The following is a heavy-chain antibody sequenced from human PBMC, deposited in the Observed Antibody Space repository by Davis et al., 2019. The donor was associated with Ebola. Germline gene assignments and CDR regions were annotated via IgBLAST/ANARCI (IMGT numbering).Heavy chain of an antibody. V-gene: IGHV3-74*01. Sequence: HTGGSLRLSCAASGFTFSSYWMHWVRQAPGKGLVWVSRINSDGSSTSYADSVKGRFTISRDNAKNTLYLQMNSLRAEDTAVYYCASGYSSSWYDYWGQGTLVTVSS. CDR3: ASGYSSSWYDY. CDR1: GFTFSSYW. CDR2: INSDGSST. D-gene: IGHD6-13*01. J-gene: IGHJ4*02.